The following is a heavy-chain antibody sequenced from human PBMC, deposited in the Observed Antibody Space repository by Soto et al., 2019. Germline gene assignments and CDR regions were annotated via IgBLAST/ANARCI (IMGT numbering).Heavy chain of an antibody. CDR2: IIPIFGTA. D-gene: IGHD1-1*01. V-gene: IGHV1-69*06. CDR3: ARRPVPLYYYGMDV. J-gene: IGHJ6*02. CDR1: GCTFSSYA. Sequence: GVAVKVSCKASGCTFSSYASSWVRQAPGQGLEWMGRIIPIFGTANYAQKFQGRVTITADKSTSTAYMELSSLRSEDTAVYYCARRPVPLYYYGMDVWGQGTTVTVSS.